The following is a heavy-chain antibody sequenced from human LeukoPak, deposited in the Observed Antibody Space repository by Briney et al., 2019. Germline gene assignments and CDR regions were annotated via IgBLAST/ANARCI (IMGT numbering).Heavy chain of an antibody. Sequence: PSETLSLTCTVSGGSISSGDYYWIWIRQPPGKGLEWIGYIYYSGSTYYNPSLKSRVTISVDTSKNQFSLKLSSVTAADTAVYYCARAGYCSSTSCYTGMDFDYWGQGTLVTVSS. CDR3: ARAGYCSSTSCYTGMDFDY. CDR1: GGSISSGDYY. J-gene: IGHJ4*02. D-gene: IGHD2-2*01. CDR2: IYYSGST. V-gene: IGHV4-30-4*08.